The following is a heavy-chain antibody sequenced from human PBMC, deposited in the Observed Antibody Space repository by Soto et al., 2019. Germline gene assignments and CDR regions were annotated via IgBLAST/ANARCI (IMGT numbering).Heavy chain of an antibody. CDR3: ARGLKYSNGWYFDY. V-gene: IGHV4-59*01. CDR1: GGTIHNYH. J-gene: IGHJ4*02. CDR2: IHYSGST. Sequence: PSETLSLTCTVSGGTIHNYHWSWIRQAPGTGLEWIGDIHYSGSTNFNPSLKSRVTTSVDTSKNQFSLRLSSVTAADTAVYYCARGLKYSNGWYFDYWGQG. D-gene: IGHD6-19*01.